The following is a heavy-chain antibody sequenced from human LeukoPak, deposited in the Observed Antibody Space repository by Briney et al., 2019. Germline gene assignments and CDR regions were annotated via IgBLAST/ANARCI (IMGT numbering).Heavy chain of an antibody. CDR2: IYYSGST. J-gene: IGHJ4*02. D-gene: IGHD6-19*01. Sequence: WIVYIYYSGSTNYNPSLNSRVTISVDTSKNQFSLKLSSVTAADTAVYYCAALIAVAGREDYWGQGTLVTVSS. V-gene: IGHV4-59*08. CDR3: AALIAVAGREDY.